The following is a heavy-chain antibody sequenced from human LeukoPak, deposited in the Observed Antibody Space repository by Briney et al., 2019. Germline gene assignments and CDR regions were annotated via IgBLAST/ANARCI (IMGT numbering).Heavy chain of an antibody. CDR3: ARGDYGDYEPLGDY. CDR2: INPNSGGT. D-gene: IGHD4-17*01. V-gene: IGHV1-2*02. Sequence: ASVKVSCKASGYTFTGYYMHWVRQAPGQGLEWMGWINPNSGGTNYAQKFQGRITMTRDTPISPAYMELSRLRSDDTAVYYCARGDYGDYEPLGDYWGQGTLVTVSS. CDR1: GYTFTGYY. J-gene: IGHJ4*02.